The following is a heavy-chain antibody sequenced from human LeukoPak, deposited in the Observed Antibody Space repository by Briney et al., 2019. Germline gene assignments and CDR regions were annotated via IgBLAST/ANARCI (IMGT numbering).Heavy chain of an antibody. CDR2: LYSGRTT. D-gene: IGHD5-12*01. CDR1: AGSISSTSHH. Sequence: PSETLSLTCTVSAGSISSTSHHWGWIRQSPGKGLEWIGSLYSGRTTYYNPPLDSRVTISVVTSKNQFSLQLNSVTAADTAVYYCVRHDGRGGATMGALDSWGQGSLVTVSS. V-gene: IGHV4-39*01. J-gene: IGHJ4*02. CDR3: VRHDGRGGATMGALDS.